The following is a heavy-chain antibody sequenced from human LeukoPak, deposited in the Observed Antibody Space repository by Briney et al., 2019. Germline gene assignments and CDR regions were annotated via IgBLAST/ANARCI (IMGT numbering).Heavy chain of an antibody. CDR2: ISGSGGSP. Sequence: GGSLRLSCAASGFTLSRYAMSWVRQAPRKGLEWVSAISGSGGSPYYADYVKGRFTVSSDNSKNTLYLQMNSLRAEDTAVYYCAKDRRPTTVITYPSYWGQGTLVTVSS. CDR3: AKDRRPTTVITYPSY. V-gene: IGHV3-23*01. D-gene: IGHD4-11*01. J-gene: IGHJ4*02. CDR1: GFTLSRYA.